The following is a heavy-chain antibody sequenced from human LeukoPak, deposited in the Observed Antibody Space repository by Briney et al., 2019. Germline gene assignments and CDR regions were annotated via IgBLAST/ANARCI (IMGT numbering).Heavy chain of an antibody. CDR1: VFTFSSYT. Sequence: PGGSLRLSCAASVFTFSSYTITWGRQAPVKGLEWVSSISGSVGSTYYADSVKGRFTISRDNSKNTLFLQMNSLRAEDKAIYYCAKRNSGWNFDYWGQGTLVTVSS. J-gene: IGHJ4*02. V-gene: IGHV3-23*01. CDR3: AKRNSGWNFDY. CDR2: ISGSVGST. D-gene: IGHD6-19*01.